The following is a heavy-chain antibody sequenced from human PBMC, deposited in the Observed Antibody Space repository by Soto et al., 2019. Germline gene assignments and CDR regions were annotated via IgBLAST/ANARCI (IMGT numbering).Heavy chain of an antibody. CDR3: ARQRGVTYLPYLDY. CDR2: IDPSDSYT. V-gene: IGHV5-10-1*01. J-gene: IGHJ4*02. D-gene: IGHD3-10*01. Sequence: PGESLKISCQGSGYRFTSYWISWVRQMPGKGLEWMGTIDPSDSYTNYSPSFQGRVTISDDKSISTAYLQWSSLKASDTAMYYCARQRGVTYLPYLDYWGKETLFTVSS. CDR1: GYRFTSYW.